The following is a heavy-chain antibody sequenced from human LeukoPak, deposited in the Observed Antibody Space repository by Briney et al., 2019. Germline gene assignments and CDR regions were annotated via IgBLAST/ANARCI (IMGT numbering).Heavy chain of an antibody. CDR2: IRYDGSNK. Sequence: GGSLRLSCAASGFTLSSYGMHWVRQAPGKGLEWVAFIRYDGSNKYYADSVKGRFTMSKDNSKNTLYLQMNSLRAEDTAVYYCAKSGYCSSTSCYAPYYFDYWGQGTLVTVSS. J-gene: IGHJ4*02. D-gene: IGHD2-2*01. CDR1: GFTLSSYG. CDR3: AKSGYCSSTSCYAPYYFDY. V-gene: IGHV3-30*02.